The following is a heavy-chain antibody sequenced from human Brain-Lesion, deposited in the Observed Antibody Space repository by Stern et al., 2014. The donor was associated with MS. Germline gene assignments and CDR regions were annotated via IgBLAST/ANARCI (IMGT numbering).Heavy chain of an antibody. CDR2: VNNDGRRT. Sequence: EVQLVESGGGLVQPGGSLRLSCAASGFTFSNYWMHWVRQAPGKGLVWVSRVNNDGRRTSYADSVKGRFTMSRDNAKNTLYLQMNSLRVEDTAIYYCARGERGFDSWGQGTLVTVSS. CDR1: GFTFSNYW. J-gene: IGHJ5*01. V-gene: IGHV3-74*02. D-gene: IGHD3-10*01. CDR3: ARGERGFDS.